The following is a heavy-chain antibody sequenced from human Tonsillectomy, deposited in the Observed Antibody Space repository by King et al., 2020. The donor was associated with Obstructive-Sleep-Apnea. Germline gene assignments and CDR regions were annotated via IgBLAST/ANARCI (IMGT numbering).Heavy chain of an antibody. V-gene: IGHV3-15*01. CDR2: IKSKTDGGTT. CDR3: TKHLYDSSGYYAWYFDL. CDR1: GFTFSNAL. D-gene: IGHD3-22*01. Sequence: QLVQSGGGLVKPGGSLRLSCAASGFTFSNALMSWVRQAPGKGLELVGRIKSKTDGGTTDYAAPVKGRFTISRDDSKNTLYLQMNSLKTEDTAVYYCTKHLYDSSGYYAWYFDLWGRGTLVTVSS. J-gene: IGHJ2*01.